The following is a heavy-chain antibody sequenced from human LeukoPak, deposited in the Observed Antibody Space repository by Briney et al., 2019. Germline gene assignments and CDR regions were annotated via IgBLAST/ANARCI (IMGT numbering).Heavy chain of an antibody. Sequence: GGSPRLSCAASGFTFCTYAMSWGRQDTGKRLEWFSAISGSGDNTYYADSVKGRFTISRDNSKNTLYLQMNSLRADDTAIYYCAKGPLTEVAGTTWDYWGQGTPLTVSS. V-gene: IGHV3-23*01. J-gene: IGHJ4*02. D-gene: IGHD6-19*01. CDR3: AKGPLTEVAGTTWDY. CDR1: GFTFCTYA. CDR2: ISGSGDNT.